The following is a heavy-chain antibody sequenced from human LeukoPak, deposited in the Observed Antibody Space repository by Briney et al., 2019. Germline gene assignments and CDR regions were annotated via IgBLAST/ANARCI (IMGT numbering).Heavy chain of an antibody. Sequence: GGSLRLSCATSGFTFSSYAMSWVRQAPGKGLEWVSAISGSGGSTYYADSVKGRFTISRDNSKNTLYLQMNSLRAEDTAVYYCAKSGFRFLETGYSWGQGTLVTVSS. V-gene: IGHV3-23*01. CDR3: AKSGFRFLETGYS. J-gene: IGHJ4*02. D-gene: IGHD3-3*01. CDR1: GFTFSSYA. CDR2: ISGSGGST.